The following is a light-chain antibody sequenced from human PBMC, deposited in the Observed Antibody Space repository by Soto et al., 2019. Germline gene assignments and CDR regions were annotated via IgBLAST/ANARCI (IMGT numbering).Light chain of an antibody. V-gene: IGLV1-44*01. CDR2: SNN. CDR3: AAWDDSLNGPV. J-gene: IGLJ1*01. Sequence: QSVLTQPPSASGTPGQRVTISCSGSSSNIGSNTVNWYQQLPGTAPKLLIYSNNQRPSGVPDRFFGSKSGTSASLAISVLQSEDEADYYCAAWDDSLNGPVFGTGTKLTVL. CDR1: SSNIGSNT.